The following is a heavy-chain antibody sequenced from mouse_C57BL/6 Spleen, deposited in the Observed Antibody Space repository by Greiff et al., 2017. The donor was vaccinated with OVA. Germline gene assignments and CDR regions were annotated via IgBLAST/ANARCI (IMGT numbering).Heavy chain of an antibody. CDR1: GFTFSSYA. Sequence: DVLLLQSGGGLVKPGGSLKLSCEASGFTFSSYAMSWVRQTPEKRLEWVATISAGGSYTNYTDNVKGRFTLPRDKATNNPYLQLSHLKSEDTAMYYCARDAATVFFDDWGTGTTVTVSS. CDR2: ISAGGSYT. D-gene: IGHD1-1*01. CDR3: ARDAATVFFDD. J-gene: IGHJ1*03. V-gene: IGHV5-4*01.